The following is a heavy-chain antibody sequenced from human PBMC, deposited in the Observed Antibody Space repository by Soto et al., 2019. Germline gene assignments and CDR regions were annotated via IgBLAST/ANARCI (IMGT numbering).Heavy chain of an antibody. CDR1: GGTFSSYT. V-gene: IGHV1-69*02. Sequence: QVQLVQSGAEVKKPGSSVKVSCKASGGTFSSYTISWVRQAPGQGLEWMGRIIPILGIANYAQKFQGRVTITGDKSTSTAYMELSSLRSEDTAVYYCASRGYSGYESAYWGQGTLVTVSS. CDR3: ASRGYSGYESAY. D-gene: IGHD5-12*01. CDR2: IIPILGIA. J-gene: IGHJ4*02.